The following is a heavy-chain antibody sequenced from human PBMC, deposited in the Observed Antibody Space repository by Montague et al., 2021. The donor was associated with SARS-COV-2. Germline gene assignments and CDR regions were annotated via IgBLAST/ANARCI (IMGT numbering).Heavy chain of an antibody. V-gene: IGHV4-59*02. Sequence: SETLSLTCTVSGDSVSRDFWTWIRQPPGKGLEWIGYVYYSRSSSYNPSLRGRVSIAVDTSKNQFSLSLSTVTAADTAMYYCVRDRASSGIGTFYDYWGQGTLVAVSS. D-gene: IGHD1-14*01. J-gene: IGHJ4*02. CDR3: VRDRASSGIGTFYDY. CDR1: GDSVSRDF. CDR2: VYYSRSS.